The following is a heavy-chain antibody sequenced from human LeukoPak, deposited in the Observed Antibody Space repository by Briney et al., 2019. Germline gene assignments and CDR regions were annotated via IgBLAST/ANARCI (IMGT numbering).Heavy chain of an antibody. J-gene: IGHJ4*02. CDR2: IYPGDSDT. Sequence: GESLKISCQGSGYSFTNYRIGWVRQMPGKGLEWMGIIYPGDSDTRYSPSFQGQVTISADKSITTAYLQWSSLKASDTAMYYCAMNFASGSYGPFDYWGQGTLVTVPS. V-gene: IGHV5-51*01. CDR1: GYSFTNYR. D-gene: IGHD3-10*01. CDR3: AMNFASGSYGPFDY.